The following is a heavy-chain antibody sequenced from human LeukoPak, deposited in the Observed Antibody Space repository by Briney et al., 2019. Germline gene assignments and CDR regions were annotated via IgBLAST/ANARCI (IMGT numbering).Heavy chain of an antibody. J-gene: IGHJ4*02. CDR3: ARGGDLDY. Sequence: SETLSLTCTVSGGSISSYYWNWIRQAPGKGLEGIGYVYYSGSTNYNPSLKSRVTISVDMSKNQFSLKLTSVTAADTAMYYCARGGDLDYWGQGTLVTVSS. CDR2: VYYSGST. V-gene: IGHV4-59*01. CDR1: GGSISSYY.